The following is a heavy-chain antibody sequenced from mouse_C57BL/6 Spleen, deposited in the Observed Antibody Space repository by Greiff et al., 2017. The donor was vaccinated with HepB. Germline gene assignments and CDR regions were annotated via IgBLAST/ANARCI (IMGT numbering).Heavy chain of an antibody. V-gene: IGHV14-4*01. CDR1: GFNIKDDY. Sequence: EVQLQESGAELVRPGASVKLSCTASGFNIKDDYMHWVKQRPEQGLEWIGWIVPENGDTEYASKFQGKATITADTSSNTAYLQLSSLTSEDTAVYYCTRLGYFDVWGTGTTVTVSS. CDR2: IVPENGDT. J-gene: IGHJ1*03. CDR3: TRLGYFDV.